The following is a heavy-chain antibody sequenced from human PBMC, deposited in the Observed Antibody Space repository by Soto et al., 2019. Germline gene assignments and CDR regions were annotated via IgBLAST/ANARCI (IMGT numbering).Heavy chain of an antibody. Sequence: PSETLSLTCAVYGGPFSGDYWSWVRQPPGKGLEWIGEINHSGSTNYNPSLKSRVTISVDTSKNQFSLKLSSVTAADTAVYYCARVKAYYYRMDVWGQATTVTVSS. CDR3: ARVKAYYYRMDV. V-gene: IGHV4-34*01. CDR2: INHSGST. CDR1: GGPFSGDY. J-gene: IGHJ6*02.